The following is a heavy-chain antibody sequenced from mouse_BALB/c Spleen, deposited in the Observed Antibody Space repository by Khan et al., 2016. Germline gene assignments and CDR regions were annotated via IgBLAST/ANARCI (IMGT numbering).Heavy chain of an antibody. J-gene: IGHJ2*01. CDR3: ARDGYYDY. D-gene: IGHD2-3*01. CDR1: GFTFSSYA. V-gene: IGHV5-9-4*01. CDR2: ISSGGSYT. Sequence: EVELVESGGGLVKPGGSLKLSCAASGFTFSSYAMSWVRQSPEKRLEWVAEISSGGSYTYYPDTVTGRFTISRDNAKNTLYLEMSSLGSEDTAMYYCARDGYYDYWGQGTTLTVSS.